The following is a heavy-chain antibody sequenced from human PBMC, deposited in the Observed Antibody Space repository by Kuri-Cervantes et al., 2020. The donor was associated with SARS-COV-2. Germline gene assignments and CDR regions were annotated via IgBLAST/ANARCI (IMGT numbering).Heavy chain of an antibody. V-gene: IGHV1-2*04. J-gene: IGHJ6*02. CDR1: VYTFTDYY. CDR2: MNPNSGGT. CDR3: ARGMVRGVIQYYYYGMDV. D-gene: IGHD3-10*01. Sequence: ASVKVSCKASVYTFTDYYMHWVRQAPGQGLEWMGWMNPNSGGTNYAQKFQGWVTMTRDTSISTAYMELSRLRSDDTAVYYCARGMVRGVIQYYYYGMDVWGQGTTVTVSS.